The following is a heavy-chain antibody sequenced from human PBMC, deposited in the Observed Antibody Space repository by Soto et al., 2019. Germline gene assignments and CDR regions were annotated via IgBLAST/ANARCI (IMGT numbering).Heavy chain of an antibody. D-gene: IGHD4-17*01. CDR1: GGSISSYY. J-gene: IGHJ1*01. V-gene: IGHV4-59*01. CDR2: IYYSGST. CDR3: AARLGDSAEYFQH. Sequence: SETLSLTCTVSGGSISSYYWSWIRQPPGKGLEWIGYIYYSGSTNYNPSLKSRVTISVDTSKNQFSLKLSSVTAADTAVYYCAARLGDSAEYFQHWGQGNLVPVYS.